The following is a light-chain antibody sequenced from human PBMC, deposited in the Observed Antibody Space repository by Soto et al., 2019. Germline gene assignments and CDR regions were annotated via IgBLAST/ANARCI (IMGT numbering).Light chain of an antibody. V-gene: IGLV1-44*01. CDR1: RSNVGRNS. Sequence: QTVVTQPLSASQTPGQGVTISCSGTRSNVGRNSVSWYDHVPGTAPKLLIYSHDQRPSGVPDRISGSRSGSSASLAISGLQPEDEGFYYCAAWDDSLNAWVFGGGTKLTVL. J-gene: IGLJ3*02. CDR3: AAWDDSLNAWV. CDR2: SHD.